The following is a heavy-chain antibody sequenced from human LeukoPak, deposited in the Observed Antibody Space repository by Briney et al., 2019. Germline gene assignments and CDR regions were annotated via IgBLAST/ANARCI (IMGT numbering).Heavy chain of an antibody. Sequence: ASVKVSCKASGYTFTGYYMHWVRQAPGQGLEWMGWINPNSGGTNYAQKFQGRVTMTRDTSISTAYMELSRLRSDDTAVYYCARDGPTVTDYSWFDPWGQGTLVTVSS. CDR1: GYTFTGYY. CDR2: INPNSGGT. D-gene: IGHD4-17*01. V-gene: IGHV1-2*02. J-gene: IGHJ5*02. CDR3: ARDGPTVTDYSWFDP.